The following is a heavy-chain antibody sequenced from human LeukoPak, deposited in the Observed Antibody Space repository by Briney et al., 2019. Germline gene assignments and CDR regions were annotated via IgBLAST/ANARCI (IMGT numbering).Heavy chain of an antibody. CDR1: GRSFSGYY. CDR2: IYHSGST. J-gene: IGHJ4*02. CDR3: ARLGPPDIVVVPAATLEVDY. V-gene: IGHV4-34*01. D-gene: IGHD2-2*01. Sequence: SETLSLTCAVYGRSFSGYYWTWIRQPPGKGLEWIGSIYHSGSTYYNPSLKSRVTISVDTSKNQFSLKLSSVTAADTAVYYCARLGPPDIVVVPAATLEVDYWGQGTLVTVSS.